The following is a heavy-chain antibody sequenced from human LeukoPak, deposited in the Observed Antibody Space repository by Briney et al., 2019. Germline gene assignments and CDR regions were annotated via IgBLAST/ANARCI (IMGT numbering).Heavy chain of an antibody. V-gene: IGHV3-7*01. CDR1: GFTFSSYW. D-gene: IGHD6-19*01. J-gene: IGHJ5*02. CDR3: ARAATLLYSSGWYDWFDP. CDR2: IKQDGSEK. Sequence: GGSLRLSCAASGFTFSSYWMSWVRQAPGKGLEWVANIKQDGSEKYYVDSVKGRFTISRDNAKNSLYLQMNSLRAEDTAAYYCARAATLLYSSGWYDWFDPWGQGTLVTVSS.